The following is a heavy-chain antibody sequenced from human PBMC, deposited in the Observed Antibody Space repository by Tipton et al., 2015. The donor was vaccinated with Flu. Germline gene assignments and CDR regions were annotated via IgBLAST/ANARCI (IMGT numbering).Heavy chain of an antibody. CDR2: IYIGGRT. CDR3: ARRDYSNYVSEPKNWFDP. D-gene: IGHD4-11*01. Sequence: TLSLTCSVSGGSINSYYWSWIRQPAGKGLEWIGRIYIGGRTNYNPSLKSRVTMSVDLFKNQVSLRLSSVTAADTAVYYCARRDYSNYVSEPKNWFDPWGPGILVTVSS. V-gene: IGHV4-4*07. CDR1: GGSINSYY. J-gene: IGHJ5*02.